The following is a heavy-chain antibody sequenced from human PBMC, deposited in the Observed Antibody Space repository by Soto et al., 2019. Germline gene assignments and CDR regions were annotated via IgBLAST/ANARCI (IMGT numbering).Heavy chain of an antibody. V-gene: IGHV1-3*01. J-gene: IGHJ3*01. D-gene: IGHD7-27*01. CDR1: GYTFTAYA. Sequence: WDAVKVSCKASGYTFTAYAMHWVRQAPGQRLEWMGWINAGNGNTKYSQKFQGRVTITRDTSASTASMELGSLTSEDTALYYCGGGGHWGSLCGQRSMVPVS. CDR2: INAGNGNT. CDR3: GGGGHWGSL.